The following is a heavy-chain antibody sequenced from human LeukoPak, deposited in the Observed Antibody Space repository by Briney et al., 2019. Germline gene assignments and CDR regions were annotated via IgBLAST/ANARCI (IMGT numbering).Heavy chain of an antibody. V-gene: IGHV3-23*01. CDR3: AKDLRYYYGSGSHENIDY. CDR1: RFTFSSYG. J-gene: IGHJ4*02. CDR2: ISGSGGST. Sequence: GGSLRLSCAASRFTFSSYGMSWVRQAPGKGLEWVSAISGSGGSTYYADSVKGRFTISRDNSKNSLYLQMNSLRAEDTAVYYCAKDLRYYYGSGSHENIDYWGQGTRVTVSS. D-gene: IGHD3-10*01.